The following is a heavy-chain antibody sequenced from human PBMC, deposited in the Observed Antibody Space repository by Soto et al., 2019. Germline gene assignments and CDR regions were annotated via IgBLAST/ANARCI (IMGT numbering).Heavy chain of an antibody. J-gene: IGHJ5*02. CDR2: ISYDGSNK. CDR3: APADDIVLVPAAMPSYGFDP. V-gene: IGHV3-30-3*01. D-gene: IGHD2-2*01. Sequence: QVQLVESGGGVVQPGRSLRLSCAASGFTFSSYAMHWVRQAPGKGLEWVAVISYDGSNKYYADSVKGRFTISRDNSKNTLYLQRNRLRAEDTVVYYGAPADDIVLVPAAMPSYGFDPWGQGTLVTVSS. CDR1: GFTFSSYA.